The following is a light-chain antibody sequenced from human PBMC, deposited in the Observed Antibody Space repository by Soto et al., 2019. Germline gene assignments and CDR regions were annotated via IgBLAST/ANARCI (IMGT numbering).Light chain of an antibody. CDR1: QSVSSN. Sequence: EIVMTQSPATLSVSPGERATLSCRASQSVSSNLAWYQQKPGQAPRLLIYGASTRATGIPARFSGSGSGTEFTLTISSLQSEDFAVYYCQQYKNWPWTFGQGPKVEIK. CDR2: GAS. J-gene: IGKJ1*01. V-gene: IGKV3-15*01. CDR3: QQYKNWPWT.